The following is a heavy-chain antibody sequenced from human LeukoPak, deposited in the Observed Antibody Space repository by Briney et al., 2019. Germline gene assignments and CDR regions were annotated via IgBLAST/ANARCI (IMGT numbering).Heavy chain of an antibody. CDR2: IWPNGSNK. Sequence: GGSLRLSCAASGFTFSTFGMHWVRQAPGKGLEWVAVIWPNGSNKYHADSVKGRFTISRDNSKSTLFLQMSSLAAEDTAVYYCVGELLTAAGTIGAFDIWGRGTMVTVSS. CDR3: VGELLTAAGTIGAFDI. V-gene: IGHV3-33*01. D-gene: IGHD6-13*01. CDR1: GFTFSTFG. J-gene: IGHJ3*02.